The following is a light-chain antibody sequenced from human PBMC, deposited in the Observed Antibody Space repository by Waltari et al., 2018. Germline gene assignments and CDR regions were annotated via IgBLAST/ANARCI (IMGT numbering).Light chain of an antibody. CDR3: QHYNNWPPWT. Sequence: EIVMTQSPATLSVSPGERATLSCRASQSVSSNVAWYQQKPGQAPRLLIYGASTRATGVPARFSGSGSGTGFTLTISSLQSEDFAVYYCQHYNNWPPWTFGQGTKVEIK. CDR2: GAS. V-gene: IGKV3-15*01. J-gene: IGKJ1*01. CDR1: QSVSSN.